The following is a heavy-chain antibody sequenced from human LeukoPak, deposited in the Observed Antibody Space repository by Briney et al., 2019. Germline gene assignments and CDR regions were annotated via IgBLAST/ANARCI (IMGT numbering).Heavy chain of an antibody. CDR3: ARDLLNEGNHLDY. Sequence: SQTLSLTCTVSGGSISSGGHSWSWIRQPPGKGLEWIGYICHSGSGSTYYNPSLKSRVTISVDTSKNQFSLKLSSVTAADTAVYYCARDLLNEGNHLDYWGQGTLVTVSS. V-gene: IGHV4-30-2*05. CDR1: GGSISSGGHS. J-gene: IGHJ4*02. CDR2: ICHSGSGST. D-gene: IGHD4-23*01.